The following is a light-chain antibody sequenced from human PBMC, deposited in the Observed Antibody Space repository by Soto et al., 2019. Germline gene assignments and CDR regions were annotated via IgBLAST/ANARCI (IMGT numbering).Light chain of an antibody. CDR2: DAS. Sequence: EIVLTQSPGTLSLSLGERATLSCRASQSVSSSYLAWYQQKPGQAPRLLIYDASNRATGIPARFSGSGSGTDFTLTISSLEPEDFAVYYCQQYNNWRWTFGQGTKVDIK. J-gene: IGKJ1*01. V-gene: IGKV3D-20*02. CDR1: QSVSSSY. CDR3: QQYNNWRWT.